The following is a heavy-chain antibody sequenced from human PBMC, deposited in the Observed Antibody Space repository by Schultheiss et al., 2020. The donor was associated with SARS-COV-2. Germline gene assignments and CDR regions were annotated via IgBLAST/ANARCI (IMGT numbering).Heavy chain of an antibody. J-gene: IGHJ4*02. V-gene: IGHV3-48*04. Sequence: GGSLRLSCAASGFTFSSYSMNWVRQAPGKGLEWVSYISSSGSTIYYADSVKGRFTISRDNAKNSLYLQMNSLRAEDTAVYYCAKNSGGDYVYWGQGTLVTVSS. CDR3: AKNSGGDYVY. D-gene: IGHD2-21*02. CDR2: ISSSGSTI. CDR1: GFTFSSYS.